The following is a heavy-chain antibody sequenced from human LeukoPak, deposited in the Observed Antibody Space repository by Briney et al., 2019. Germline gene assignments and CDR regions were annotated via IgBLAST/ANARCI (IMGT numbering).Heavy chain of an antibody. CDR1: GGSISSYY. V-gene: IGHV4-4*09. J-gene: IGHJ3*02. CDR3: ARPYSSGWSGAFDI. D-gene: IGHD6-19*01. Sequence: SETLSLTCTVSGGSISSYYWGWIRQPPGKGLEWIGNIYTSGNTNYNPSLKSRVAISVDTSKNQFSLKLNSVTAADTAVYYCARPYSSGWSGAFDIWGQGTMVTVSS. CDR2: IYTSGNT.